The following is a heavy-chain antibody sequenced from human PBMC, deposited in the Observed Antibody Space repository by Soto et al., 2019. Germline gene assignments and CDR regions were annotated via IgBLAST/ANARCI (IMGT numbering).Heavy chain of an antibody. J-gene: IGHJ6*02. CDR3: ARGGDYPTYYYYYGMDV. D-gene: IGHD4-17*01. CDR1: GLTVSSYV. Sequence: PGGSLGLSCAASGLTVSSYVMHWFRQATGKGLEWVSAIGTAGDTYYPGSVKGRFTISRENAKNSLYLQMNSLRAEDTAVYYCARGGDYPTYYYYYGMDVWGQGTTVTVSS. CDR2: IGTAGDT. V-gene: IGHV3-13*01.